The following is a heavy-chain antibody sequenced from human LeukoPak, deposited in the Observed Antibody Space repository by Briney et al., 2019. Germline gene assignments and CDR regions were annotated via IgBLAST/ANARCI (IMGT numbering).Heavy chain of an antibody. J-gene: IGHJ4*02. CDR3: ARYTTVTEAFDY. V-gene: IGHV3-33*01. CDR2: IRYDGSNK. CDR1: GFTFSSYG. D-gene: IGHD4-17*01. Sequence: GGSLRLSCAASGFTFSSYGMHWVRQAPGKGLEWVAVIRYDGSNKYYADSVKGRFTISRDNSKNTLYLQMNSLRAEDTAVYYCARYTTVTEAFDYWGQGTLVTVSS.